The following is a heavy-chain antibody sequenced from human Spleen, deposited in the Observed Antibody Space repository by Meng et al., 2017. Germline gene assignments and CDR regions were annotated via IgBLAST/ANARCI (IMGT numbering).Heavy chain of an antibody. CDR2: ISGSGGST. CDR1: RCTFRSSA. D-gene: IGHD3-10*01. Sequence: VEPRGCVVQAGLSWRASCEASRCTFRSSAMRWGRQDPGKGLGCVSGISGSGGSTYYADSVKVRFTISIDNSKDTVYLQMNSLRAEDTAVYYCAKADRGHKYWGQGTLVTVSS. CDR3: AKADRGHKY. J-gene: IGHJ4*02. V-gene: IGHV3-23*04.